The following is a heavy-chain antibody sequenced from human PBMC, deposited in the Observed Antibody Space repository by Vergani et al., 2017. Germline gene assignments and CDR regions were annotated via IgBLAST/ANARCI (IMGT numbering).Heavy chain of an antibody. J-gene: IGHJ5*02. Sequence: QVQLVQSGAEVKKPGASVKVSCKASGYTFTGYEMHWVRQAPGQGLEWMGWINPNSGGTNYAQKFQGRVTMTRDTSISTAYMELSRLRSDDTAVYYCAREGRGIVVTTNWFDPWGQGTLVTVSS. CDR3: AREGRGIVVTTNWFDP. CDR2: INPNSGGT. D-gene: IGHD2-21*01. V-gene: IGHV1-2*02. CDR1: GYTFTGYE.